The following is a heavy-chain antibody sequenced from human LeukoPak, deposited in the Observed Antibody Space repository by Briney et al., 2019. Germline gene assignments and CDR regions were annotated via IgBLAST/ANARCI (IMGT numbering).Heavy chain of an antibody. CDR2: INYSGST. V-gene: IGHV4-34*01. CDR1: GGSFSGYY. D-gene: IGHD5-12*01. CDR3: ARGPFRGYSGYRVYYGMDV. Sequence: PSETLSLTCAVYGGSFSGYYWSWIRQPPGKGLEWIGEINYSGSTNYNPSLKSRVTISVDTSKNQFSLKLSSVTAADTAVYYCARGPFRGYSGYRVYYGMDVWGQGTTVTVSS. J-gene: IGHJ6*02.